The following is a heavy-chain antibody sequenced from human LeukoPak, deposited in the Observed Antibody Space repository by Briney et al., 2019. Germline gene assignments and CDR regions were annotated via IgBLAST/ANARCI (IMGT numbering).Heavy chain of an antibody. D-gene: IGHD6-19*01. Sequence: GESLKISCKGSGYSFTSYWIGWVRQMPGKVLEWMGIIYPGDSDTRYSPSFQGQVTISADKSISTAYLQWSSLKASDTAMYYCARHSSGWFFTGSDAFDIWGQGTMVTVSS. CDR1: GYSFTSYW. J-gene: IGHJ3*02. V-gene: IGHV5-51*01. CDR3: ARHSSGWFFTGSDAFDI. CDR2: IYPGDSDT.